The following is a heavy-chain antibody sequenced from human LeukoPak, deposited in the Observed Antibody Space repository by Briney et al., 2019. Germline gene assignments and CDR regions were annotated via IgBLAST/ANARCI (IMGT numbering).Heavy chain of an antibody. J-gene: IGHJ4*02. D-gene: IGHD3-3*02. Sequence: ASVKVSCKASGYTFSDFYIHWVRQAPGQGLEYAGWITPKSGDTYAPQRVQGRVTMTRDTSISTAYMELSSLRSDDTAVYFCARVRLADERAWAYWGQGTLVTVPS. CDR1: GYTFSDFY. V-gene: IGHV1-2*02. CDR3: ARVRLADERAWAY. CDR2: ITPKSGDT.